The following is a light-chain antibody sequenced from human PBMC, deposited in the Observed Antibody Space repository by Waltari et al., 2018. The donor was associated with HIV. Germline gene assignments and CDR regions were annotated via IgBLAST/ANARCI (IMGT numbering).Light chain of an antibody. CDR3: QSADSSGTWV. Sequence: SYELTQPPSVSMSPGQTARITCSGDALPKRYAYWYQQKPGQAPVLVIYKDNERPSGIPERFSGSSSGTTVTLTISGVQAEDEADYYCQSADSSGTWVFGGGTKLTVL. J-gene: IGLJ3*02. CDR1: ALPKRY. V-gene: IGLV3-25*03. CDR2: KDN.